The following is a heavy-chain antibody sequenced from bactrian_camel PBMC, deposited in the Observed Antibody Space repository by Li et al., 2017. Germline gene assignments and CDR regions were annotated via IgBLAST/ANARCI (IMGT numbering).Heavy chain of an antibody. CDR1: GFTFSMYP. D-gene: IGHD4*01. V-gene: IGHV3S31*01. CDR2: LTSGGT. J-gene: IGHJ4*01. Sequence: VQLVESGGGSVQPGGSLRISCVASGFTFSMYPMSWVRQAPEKGLEWVSSLTSGGTYYADSVKGRFTISRDKVQNILYLQMDSLKPEDTAMYYCAADRTWFQCTLETISTGRGGRGTQVTVS. CDR3: AADRTWFQCTLETISTGR.